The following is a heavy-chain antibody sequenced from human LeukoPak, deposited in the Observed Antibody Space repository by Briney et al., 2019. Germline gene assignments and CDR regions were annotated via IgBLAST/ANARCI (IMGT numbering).Heavy chain of an antibody. CDR3: AGGPRGARLT. J-gene: IGHJ5*02. CDR1: GGSISSGGYS. Sequence: SETLSLTCAVSGGSISSGGYSWGWIRQPPGKGLEWIGYIYYSGSTYYNPSLKSRVTISVDTSKNQFSLKLSSVTAADTAVYYCAGGPRGARLTWGQGTLVTVSS. D-gene: IGHD6-6*01. V-gene: IGHV4-30-4*07. CDR2: IYYSGST.